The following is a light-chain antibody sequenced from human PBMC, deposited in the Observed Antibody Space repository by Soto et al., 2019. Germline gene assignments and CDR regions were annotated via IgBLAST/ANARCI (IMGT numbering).Light chain of an antibody. J-gene: IGKJ2*01. Sequence: DIQMTQSPSTLSASVGDRVTITCRASQSISNSLAWYQQKPGKAPNLLIYKASSLESGVPSRFSGSGSGTEFTLTISSLQPDDFATYYCQQYSSYLYTFGQGTKLEIK. CDR2: KAS. CDR1: QSISNS. CDR3: QQYSSYLYT. V-gene: IGKV1-5*03.